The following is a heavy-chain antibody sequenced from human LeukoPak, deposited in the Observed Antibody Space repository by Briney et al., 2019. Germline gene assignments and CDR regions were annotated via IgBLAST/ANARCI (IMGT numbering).Heavy chain of an antibody. D-gene: IGHD4-11*01. CDR3: ARDPTVTDLSAP. J-gene: IGHJ5*02. Sequence: PGGSLRLSCAASGFTFSSYAMSWVRQAPGKGLEWVSAISGSGGSTYYADSVKGRFTISRDNSNNTLYLQMNSLRAEDTAVYYCARDPTVTDLSAPWGQGTLVTVSS. V-gene: IGHV3-23*01. CDR2: ISGSGGST. CDR1: GFTFSSYA.